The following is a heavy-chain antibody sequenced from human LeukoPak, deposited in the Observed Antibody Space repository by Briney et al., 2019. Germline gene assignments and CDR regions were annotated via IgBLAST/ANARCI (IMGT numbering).Heavy chain of an antibody. CDR1: GFTFRNFW. J-gene: IGHJ4*02. CDR3: VGDADFYKGDY. V-gene: IGHV3-7*03. CDR2: IMKDGGQK. D-gene: IGHD5-24*01. Sequence: GGSLRLSCAASGFTFRNFWMNWARQTPGKGLEWVASIMKDGGQKKYVDSVKGRFTISRDNAQNLVYLEMSSLRAEDTAMYYCVGDADFYKGDYWGQGTLVTVSS.